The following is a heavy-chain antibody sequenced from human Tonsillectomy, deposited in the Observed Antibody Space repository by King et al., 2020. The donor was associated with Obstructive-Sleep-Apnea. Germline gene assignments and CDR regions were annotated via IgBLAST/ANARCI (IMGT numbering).Heavy chain of an antibody. CDR2: ITGSGGGT. Sequence: VQLVESGGGLIQPGGSLRLSCAASGFTFGAYGMTWVRQAPGKGLEWVSSITGSGGGTYYGDSVNGRFTISRVNSKPMLYLQMNSLRVEDTAIYYCARGSGYFDALWGASRPLGHWGQGTLVTVSS. V-gene: IGHV3-23*04. D-gene: IGHD3-16*01. CDR3: ARGSGYFDALWGASRPLGH. J-gene: IGHJ4*02. CDR1: GFTFGAYG.